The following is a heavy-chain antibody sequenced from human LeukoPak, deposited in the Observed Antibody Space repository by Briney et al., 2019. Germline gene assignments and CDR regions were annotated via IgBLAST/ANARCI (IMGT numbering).Heavy chain of an antibody. CDR3: ASVAIFGVVKNYMDV. J-gene: IGHJ6*03. CDR1: GGTFSSYA. CDR2: IIPIFGTA. V-gene: IGHV1-69*05. D-gene: IGHD3-3*01. Sequence: GSSVKVSCKASGGTFSSYAISWVRQAPRQGLEWMGGIIPIFGTANYAQKFQGRVTITTDESTSTAYMELSSLRSEDTAVYYCASVAIFGVVKNYMDVWGKGTTVTVSS.